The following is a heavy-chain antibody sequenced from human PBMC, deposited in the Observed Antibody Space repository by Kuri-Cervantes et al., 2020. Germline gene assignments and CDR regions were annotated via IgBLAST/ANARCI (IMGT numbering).Heavy chain of an antibody. CDR1: GFTVSSNY. Sequence: GGSLRLSCAASGFTVSSNYMSWVRQAPGKGLEWVSVIYSGGSTYYADSVKGRFTISRDNSKNTLYLQMNSLRAEDTAVYYCARGPGPYDFWSGYYPSGYFDYWGQGTLVTVSS. D-gene: IGHD3-3*01. J-gene: IGHJ4*02. CDR2: IYSGGST. V-gene: IGHV3-66*01. CDR3: ARGPGPYDFWSGYYPSGYFDY.